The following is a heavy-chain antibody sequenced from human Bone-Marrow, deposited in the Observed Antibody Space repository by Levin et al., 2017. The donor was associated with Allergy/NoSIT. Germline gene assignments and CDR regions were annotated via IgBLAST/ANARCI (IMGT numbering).Heavy chain of an antibody. D-gene: IGHD3-22*01. CDR3: ARRDYSTASLGAFDL. V-gene: IGHV4-59*08. CDR1: DRSISSHY. Sequence: SQTLSLTCTVSDRSISSHYWSWLRQSPGKGLEWIGYIHYSGDTNYNPSLKSRVTISLDMSKGQFSLKLSSVTAADTAVYYCARRDYSTASLGAFDLWGQGTVVSVSS. CDR2: IHYSGDT. J-gene: IGHJ3*01.